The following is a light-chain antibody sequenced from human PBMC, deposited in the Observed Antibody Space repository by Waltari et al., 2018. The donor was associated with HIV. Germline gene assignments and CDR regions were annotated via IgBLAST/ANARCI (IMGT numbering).Light chain of an antibody. Sequence: SYELTQPPSVSVSSGQTASITCSGDKLGDKYACWYQQQPGQSPVLVIYQDSKRPSGIPERFSCSNAGNTATLTISGTQAMDEADYYCQAWDSSSVVFGGGTKLTVL. V-gene: IGLV3-1*01. J-gene: IGLJ2*01. CDR3: QAWDSSSVV. CDR2: QDS. CDR1: KLGDKY.